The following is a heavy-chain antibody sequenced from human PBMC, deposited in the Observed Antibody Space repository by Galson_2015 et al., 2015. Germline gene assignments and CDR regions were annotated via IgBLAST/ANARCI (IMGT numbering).Heavy chain of an antibody. D-gene: IGHD3-3*01. CDR2: IWYDGSNK. J-gene: IGHJ3*02. V-gene: IGHV3-33*01. CDR3: ARGYLEWLPVWAFDI. Sequence: SLRLSCAASGFTFSSYGMHWVRQAPGKGLEWVAVIWYDGSNKYYADSVKGRFTISRDNSKNTLYLQMNSLRAEDTAVYYCARGYLEWLPVWAFDIWGQGTMVTVSS. CDR1: GFTFSSYG.